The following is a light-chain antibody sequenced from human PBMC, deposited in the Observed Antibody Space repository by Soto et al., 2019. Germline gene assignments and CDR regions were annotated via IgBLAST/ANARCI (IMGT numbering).Light chain of an antibody. CDR2: GPS. CDR3: QQIYSAPLT. CDR1: QSVSNSY. Sequence: EIVLTQSPGTLSLSPGERATLSCRASQSVSNSYLAWYQQKPGQAPRLLIYGPSSRATGIPDRFSGSGSGTDFTLTISRLEPGDFATYFCQQIYSAPLTFGGGTKVEIK. J-gene: IGKJ4*01. V-gene: IGKV3-20*01.